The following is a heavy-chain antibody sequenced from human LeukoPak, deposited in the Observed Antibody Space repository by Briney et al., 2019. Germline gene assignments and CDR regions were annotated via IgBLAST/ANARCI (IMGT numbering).Heavy chain of an antibody. CDR2: ISGSGGNT. J-gene: IGHJ4*02. Sequence: GRSLRLSCAASGFTFSSYVMHWVRQAPGKGLEWVSSISGSGGNTFYADSVKGRFTISRDDSKNTLYLQMNSLRAEDTAAYHCAKGRNEDGDAALNYWGQGTLVTVSS. CDR3: AKGRNEDGDAALNY. D-gene: IGHD4-17*01. CDR1: GFTFSSYV. V-gene: IGHV3-23*01.